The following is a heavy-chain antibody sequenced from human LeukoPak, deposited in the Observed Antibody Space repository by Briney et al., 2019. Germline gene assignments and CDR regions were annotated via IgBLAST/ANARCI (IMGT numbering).Heavy chain of an antibody. V-gene: IGHV4-59*01. CDR2: IYYSGST. J-gene: IGHJ6*03. CDR1: GGSISSYY. D-gene: IGHD6-13*01. CDR3: ARDQWGIAAAGIPYYYYMDV. Sequence: SETLSLTCTVSGGSISSYYWSWIRQPPGKGLEWIGYIYYSGSTNYNPSLKSRVTISVDTSKNQFSLKLSSVTAADTAVYYCARDQWGIAAAGIPYYYYMDVWGKGTTVTISS.